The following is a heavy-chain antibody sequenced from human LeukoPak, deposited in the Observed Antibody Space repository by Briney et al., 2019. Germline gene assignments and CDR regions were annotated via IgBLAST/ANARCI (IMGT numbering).Heavy chain of an antibody. Sequence: GASVKVSCKASGYTFTSYAMHWVRQAPGQRLEWMGWINAGNGNTKYSQKFQGRVTITRDTSASTAYMELSSLRSEDTAVYYCARQRPGYYSRHNWFDPWGQGTLVTVSS. CDR2: INAGNGNT. CDR3: ARQRPGYYSRHNWFDP. J-gene: IGHJ5*02. CDR1: GYTFTSYA. D-gene: IGHD3-22*01. V-gene: IGHV1-3*01.